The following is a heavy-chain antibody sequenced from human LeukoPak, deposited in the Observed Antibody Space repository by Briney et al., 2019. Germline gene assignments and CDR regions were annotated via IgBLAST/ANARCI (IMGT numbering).Heavy chain of an antibody. CDR1: GGSISNYY. D-gene: IGHD5-18*01. CDR2: ISYSGST. J-gene: IGHJ4*02. CDR3: ARALSGYSYGPFDY. Sequence: SETLSLTCTVSGGSISNYYWSWIRQPPGKGLEWIGYISYSGSTNYSPSLKSRVTISVDTSKNQFSLKLSSVTAADTAMYYCARALSGYSYGPFDYWGQGTLVNVST. V-gene: IGHV4-59*01.